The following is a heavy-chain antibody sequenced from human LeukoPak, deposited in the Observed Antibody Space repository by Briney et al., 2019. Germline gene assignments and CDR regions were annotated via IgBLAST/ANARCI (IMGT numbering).Heavy chain of an antibody. CDR1: GFTVRSNY. CDR3: ARDLGYNTDTVGF. Sequence: GGSLRLSCAASGFTVRSNYMSWVRQAPGKGLEWVSVIYSGGSTFYADSVKGRFTISRGNSKNTLSLQMNSLRAEDTAMYYCARDLGYNTDTVGFWGQGTLVTVSS. D-gene: IGHD5-24*01. CDR2: IYSGGST. V-gene: IGHV3-66*01. J-gene: IGHJ4*02.